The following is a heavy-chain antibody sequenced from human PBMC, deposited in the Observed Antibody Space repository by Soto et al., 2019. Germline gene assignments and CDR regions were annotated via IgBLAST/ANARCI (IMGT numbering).Heavy chain of an antibody. Sequence: ASVKVCFKAYGFPFSNYGVSLVRQAPGQGLEWMGWISANNENTNYAQELQGRVTMTTDASTSTAYLEVRNLRSDDTAVYYCARLTWEFDTRSPLDYWGQGTMVTVSS. D-gene: IGHD1-26*01. CDR2: ISANNENT. V-gene: IGHV1-18*04. CDR1: GFPFSNYG. CDR3: ARLTWEFDTRSPLDY. J-gene: IGHJ4*02.